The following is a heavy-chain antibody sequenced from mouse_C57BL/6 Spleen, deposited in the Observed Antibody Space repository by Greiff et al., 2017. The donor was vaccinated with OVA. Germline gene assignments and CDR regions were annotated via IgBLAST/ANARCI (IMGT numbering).Heavy chain of an antibody. CDR1: GFTFSDYG. Sequence: EVKLMESGGGLVKPGGSLKLSCAASGFTFSDYGMHWVRQAPEKGLEWVAYISSGSSTIYYADTVKGRFTISRDNAKNTLFLQMTSLRSEDTAMYYCARPHYGSSYGYFDVWGTGTTVTVSS. CDR2: ISSGSSTI. CDR3: ARPHYGSSYGYFDV. V-gene: IGHV5-17*01. J-gene: IGHJ1*03. D-gene: IGHD1-1*01.